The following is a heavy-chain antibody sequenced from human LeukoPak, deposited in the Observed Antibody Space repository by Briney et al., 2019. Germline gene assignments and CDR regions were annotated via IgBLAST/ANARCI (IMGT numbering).Heavy chain of an antibody. CDR2: ISSTGGTI. CDR3: ERTSAVAGTGTLHY. J-gene: IGHJ4*02. CDR1: GFTFSRYE. Sequence: GGSLRLSCAASGFTFSRYEMNWVRQAPGKGLEWVSYISSTGGTIYYADSVKGRFTISRDNAKNSLYLQMNSLRAEDTVVYYCERTSAVAGTGTLHYWGQGTPVSVSS. V-gene: IGHV3-48*03. D-gene: IGHD6-19*01.